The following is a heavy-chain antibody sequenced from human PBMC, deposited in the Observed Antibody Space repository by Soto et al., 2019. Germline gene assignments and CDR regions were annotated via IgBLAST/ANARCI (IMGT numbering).Heavy chain of an antibody. D-gene: IGHD2-2*01. Sequence: QVQLVQSGAEVKKPGSSVKVSCKASGGTFGSYAISWVRQAPGQGLEWMGGIIPIFGTANYAQKFQGRVTITADESTSTAYMELSSLRSEDTAVYYCARDEGYCSSTSCYPRGPFDYWGQGTLVTVSS. V-gene: IGHV1-69*01. J-gene: IGHJ4*02. CDR2: IIPIFGTA. CDR3: ARDEGYCSSTSCYPRGPFDY. CDR1: GGTFGSYA.